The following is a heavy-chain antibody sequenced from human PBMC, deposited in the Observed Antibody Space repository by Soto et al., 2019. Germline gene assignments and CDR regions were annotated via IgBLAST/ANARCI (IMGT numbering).Heavy chain of an antibody. CDR2: IYYSGST. CDR3: ARVSGPYYDSNGFDP. J-gene: IGHJ5*02. V-gene: IGHV4-30-4*01. D-gene: IGHD3-22*01. CDR1: GGSISSGDYY. Sequence: SETLSLTCTVSGGSISSGDYYWSWIRQPPGKGLEWIGYIYYSGSTYYNPSLKSRVTISVDTSKNRFSLKLSSVTAADTAVYYCARVSGPYYDSNGFDPWGQGTLVTVSS.